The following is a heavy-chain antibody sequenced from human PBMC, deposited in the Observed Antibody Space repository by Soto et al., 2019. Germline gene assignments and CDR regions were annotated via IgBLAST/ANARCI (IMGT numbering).Heavy chain of an antibody. V-gene: IGHV3-23*01. D-gene: IGHD6-19*01. J-gene: IGHJ4*02. CDR1: GFTFSSYA. Sequence: QPGGSLRLSCAASGFTFSSYAMSWVRQAPGKGLEWVSAISGSGGSTYYADSVKGRFTISRDNSKNTLYLQMNSLRAEDTAVYYCAKDSEYSSGWYTYYFDYWGQGTLVTVSS. CDR2: ISGSGGST. CDR3: AKDSEYSSGWYTYYFDY.